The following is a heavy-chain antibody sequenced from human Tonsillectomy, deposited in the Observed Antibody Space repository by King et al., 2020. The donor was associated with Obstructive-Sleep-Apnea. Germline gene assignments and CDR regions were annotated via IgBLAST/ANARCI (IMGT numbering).Heavy chain of an antibody. CDR1: RFTFSSYA. CDR3: AVGGDSSGRLQYFYYGLDA. J-gene: IGHJ6*02. CDR2: ISYDGGDR. V-gene: IGHV3-30*04. Sequence: QLVQSGGGVVQPGKSLRLSCAASRFTFSSYAIHWVRQAPGKGLEWVAVISYDGGDRHYAGSVLGRFTISRDNSKSILYLEMNSLKPEDTAVYYCAVGGDSSGRLQYFYYGLDAWGQGTTVTVSS. D-gene: IGHD6-19*01.